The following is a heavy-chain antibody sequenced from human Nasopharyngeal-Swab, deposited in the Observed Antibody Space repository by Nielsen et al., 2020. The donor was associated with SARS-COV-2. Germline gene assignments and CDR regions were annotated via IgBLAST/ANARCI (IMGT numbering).Heavy chain of an antibody. CDR1: GFTFSNFA. Sequence: GESLKISCAASGFTFSNFAMSWVRQAPGKGLECVSVISGGSDSTYYTDSVRGRFTISRDNSKNTLNLQMNNLRAEDTAIYYCAKDRDSGDDSEEYYHYYGMDVWGQGAPVTVSS. CDR2: ISGGSDST. V-gene: IGHV3-23*01. CDR3: AKDRDSGDDSEEYYHYYGMDV. D-gene: IGHD5-12*01. J-gene: IGHJ6*02.